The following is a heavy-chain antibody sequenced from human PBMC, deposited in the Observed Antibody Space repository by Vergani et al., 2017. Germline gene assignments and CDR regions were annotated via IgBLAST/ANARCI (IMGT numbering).Heavy chain of an antibody. CDR3: ARDYYYDSSGYYEGDVYFDY. CDR2: ISAYNGNT. CDR1: GGTFSSYG. Sequence: QVQLVQSGAEVKKPGSSVKVSCKASGGTFSSYGISWVRQAPGQGLEWMGWISAYNGNTNYAQKLQGRVTMTTDTSTSTAYMELRSLRSDDTAVYYCARDYYYDSSGYYEGDVYFDYWGQGTLVTVSS. J-gene: IGHJ4*02. D-gene: IGHD3-22*01. V-gene: IGHV1-18*01.